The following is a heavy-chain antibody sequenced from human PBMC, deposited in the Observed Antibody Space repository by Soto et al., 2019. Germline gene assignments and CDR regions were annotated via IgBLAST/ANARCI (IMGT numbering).Heavy chain of an antibody. CDR1: GYTFTGYY. CDR2: MNPTSGGT. V-gene: IGHV1-2*02. J-gene: IGHJ6*02. Sequence: VSVKVSCKASGYTFTGYYMHWVLHPPGQELDAMGWMNPTSGGTNYAQKFQGRVTMTRDTSISTAYMELSRLRSYDTAVYYCARDRVAATLYYYYYSGMDVWGQGTTVTVSS. D-gene: IGHD2-15*01. CDR3: ARDRVAATLYYYYYSGMDV.